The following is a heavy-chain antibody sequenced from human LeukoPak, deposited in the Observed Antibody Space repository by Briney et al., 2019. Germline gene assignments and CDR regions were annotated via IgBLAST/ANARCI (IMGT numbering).Heavy chain of an antibody. D-gene: IGHD1-26*01. Sequence: GGSLRLSCAASGFTFSSYSMNWVRQAPGKGLEWVSSISSSSSYIYYADSVKGRFTISRDNAKNSLYLQMNSLRAEDTAVYYCARQTGIVRATPPYFDYWGQGTLVTVSS. CDR2: ISSSSSYI. J-gene: IGHJ4*02. CDR3: ARQTGIVRATPPYFDY. CDR1: GFTFSSYS. V-gene: IGHV3-21*01.